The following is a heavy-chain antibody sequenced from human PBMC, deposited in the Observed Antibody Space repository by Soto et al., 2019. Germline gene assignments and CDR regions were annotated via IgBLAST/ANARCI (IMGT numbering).Heavy chain of an antibody. D-gene: IGHD3-22*01. J-gene: IGHJ3*02. CDR3: ARLADYDDSRGYNRDAFDI. CDR1: GGTFNSYG. CDR2: IIPLYGTA. Sequence: SVKVSCKASGGTFNSYGISWVRQAPGQGLDWMGVIIPLYGTANYAQKFQGRVSITADKSTSTAYMELRSLRSDDTAVYYCARLADYDDSRGYNRDAFDIWGQGAMVTVSS. V-gene: IGHV1-69*06.